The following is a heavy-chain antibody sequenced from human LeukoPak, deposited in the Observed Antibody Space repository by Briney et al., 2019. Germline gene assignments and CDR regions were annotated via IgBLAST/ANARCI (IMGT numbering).Heavy chain of an antibody. CDR1: GFTFSSYG. CDR2: IWYDGSNK. D-gene: IGHD3-3*01. J-gene: IGHJ3*02. Sequence: PGRSLRLSCAASGFTFSSYGMAWVRQAPGKGLEWVAVIWYDGSNKYYADSVKGRFTISRDNSKNTLYLQMNSLRAEDTAVYYCARDEDFWSGYSKENDAFDIWGQGTMVTISS. V-gene: IGHV3-33*01. CDR3: ARDEDFWSGYSKENDAFDI.